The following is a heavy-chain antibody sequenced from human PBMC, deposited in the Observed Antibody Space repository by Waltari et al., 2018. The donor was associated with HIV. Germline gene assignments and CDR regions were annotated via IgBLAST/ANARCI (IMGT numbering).Heavy chain of an antibody. CDR1: GYTFISYG. D-gene: IGHD4-17*01. CDR3: ARVGATTYYYYYMDV. V-gene: IGHV1-18*01. CDR2: ISAYNGNT. J-gene: IGHJ6*03. Sequence: QVQLVQSGVEVKKPGASVKVSCKASGYTFISYGISWVRQAPGQGLEWMGWISAYNGNTNYAQKFQGRVTMTTDTSTSTAYMELRSLRSDDTAVYYCARVGATTYYYYYMDVWGKGTTVTVSS.